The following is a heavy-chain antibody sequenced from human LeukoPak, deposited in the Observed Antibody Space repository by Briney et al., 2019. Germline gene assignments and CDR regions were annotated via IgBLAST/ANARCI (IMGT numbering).Heavy chain of an antibody. D-gene: IGHD2-8*01. CDR1: GGSISSSNW. CDR3: ARSLMVSGVDY. CDR2: IYHTGST. Sequence: PSGTLSLTCAVSGGSISSSNWWSWVRQPPGKGLEWIGEIYHTGSTYYNPSLKSRVTISVDTSKNQFSLKLSSVTAADTAVYYCARSLMVSGVDYWGQGTLVTVSS. V-gene: IGHV4-4*02. J-gene: IGHJ4*02.